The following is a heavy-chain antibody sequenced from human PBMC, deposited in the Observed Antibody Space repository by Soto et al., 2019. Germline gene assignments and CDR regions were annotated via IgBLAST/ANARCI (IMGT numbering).Heavy chain of an antibody. J-gene: IGHJ5*02. CDR2: IRSKTFGGTT. V-gene: IGHV3-49*04. D-gene: IGHD2-21*02. CDR3: TRTATRFDP. CDR1: GFTFGDYV. Sequence: GGSLRLSCTASGFTFGDYVMNWVRQAPGKGLEWVGFIRSKTFGGTTEYAASVKGRFTISGDDSKSIAYLQMNSLKTEDTAMYYCTRTATRFDPWGQGTLVTVSA.